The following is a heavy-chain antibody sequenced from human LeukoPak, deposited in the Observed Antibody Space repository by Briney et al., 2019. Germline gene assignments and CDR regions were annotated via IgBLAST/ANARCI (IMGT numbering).Heavy chain of an antibody. CDR1: GFPFNKYA. V-gene: IGHV3-23*01. D-gene: IGHD3-22*01. J-gene: IGHJ4*02. Sequence: PGGSLRLSCAASGFPFNKYAMSWVRQAPGKGLEWVSSISAATGTTYYAGSVRGRFSIFRDNSQNTLYLQMISLRAEDTAVYYCVKRAEDSSGYYLYYFDYWGQGTLVTVSS. CDR3: VKRAEDSSGYYLYYFDY. CDR2: ISAATGTT.